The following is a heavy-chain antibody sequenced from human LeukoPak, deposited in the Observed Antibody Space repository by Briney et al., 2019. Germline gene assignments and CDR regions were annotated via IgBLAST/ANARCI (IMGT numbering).Heavy chain of an antibody. V-gene: IGHV1-8*01. D-gene: IGHD2-2*01. CDR3: AREQGVPAAIGAFDI. Sequence: GAAVNVSCKASGYTFTSYDINWVRQATGQGLEWMGWMNPNSGNTGYAQTFQGRVTMTRDTSVSTAYMELSRLRSDDTAVYYCAREQGVPAAIGAFDIWGQGTMVTVSS. CDR1: GYTFTSYD. J-gene: IGHJ3*02. CDR2: MNPNSGNT.